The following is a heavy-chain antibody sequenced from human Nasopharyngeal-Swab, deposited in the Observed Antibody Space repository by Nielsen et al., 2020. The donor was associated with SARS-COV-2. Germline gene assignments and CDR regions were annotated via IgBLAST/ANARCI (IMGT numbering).Heavy chain of an antibody. Sequence: GESLQISCAASGFTFSSYWMHWVRQAPGKGLVWVSRINPDGSNTDYAGSVKGRFTISRDNAKNTLYLQMSSLRAEETAVYYCARSRSAMDVWGQGTTVTVSS. V-gene: IGHV3-74*01. J-gene: IGHJ6*02. CDR1: GFTFSSYW. CDR2: INPDGSNT. CDR3: ARSRSAMDV.